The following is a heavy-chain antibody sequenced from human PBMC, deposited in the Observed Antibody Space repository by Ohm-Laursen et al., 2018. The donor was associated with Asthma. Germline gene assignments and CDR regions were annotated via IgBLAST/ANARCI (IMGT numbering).Heavy chain of an antibody. D-gene: IGHD4-11*01. CDR1: GGSISSGDYY. CDR2: IFYSGSPC. V-gene: IGHV4-31*03. Sequence: PSETLSLTCTVSGGSISSGDYYWTWIRRHPGKGLGWIGSIFYSGSPCYYNPPLKSRVTISLDTSNNQFSLRLSSVTAADTAVYYCARGTYSKLYNGCDPGGQGARVTVSS. CDR3: ARGTYSKLYNGCDP. J-gene: IGHJ5*02.